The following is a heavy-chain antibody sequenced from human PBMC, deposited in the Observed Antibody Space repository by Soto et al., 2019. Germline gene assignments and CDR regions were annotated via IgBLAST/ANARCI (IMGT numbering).Heavy chain of an antibody. CDR1: GFTFTSSA. J-gene: IGHJ4*02. CDR2: IVVGSGNT. Sequence: SVKVSCKASGFTFTSSAVQWVRQARGQRLEWIGWIVVGSGNTNYAQKFQERVTITRDMSTSTAYMELSSLRSEDTAVYYCAADLGAAGTFDYWGQGTLVTVSS. D-gene: IGHD6-13*01. V-gene: IGHV1-58*01. CDR3: AADLGAAGTFDY.